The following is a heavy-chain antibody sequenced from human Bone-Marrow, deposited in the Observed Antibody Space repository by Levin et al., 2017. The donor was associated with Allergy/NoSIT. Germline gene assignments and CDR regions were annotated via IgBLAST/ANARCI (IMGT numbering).Heavy chain of an antibody. D-gene: IGHD5-18*01. Sequence: SLKISCAASGFTFDDYAMHWVRQAPGKGLEWVSGISWNSVNIDYADSVKGRFTISRDNAKNSLYLQMNSLRGEDTALYYCAKAAQPVDTAMVHPFDYWGQGTLVTVSS. CDR3: AKAAQPVDTAMVHPFDY. J-gene: IGHJ4*02. CDR2: ISWNSVNI. CDR1: GFTFDDYA. V-gene: IGHV3-9*01.